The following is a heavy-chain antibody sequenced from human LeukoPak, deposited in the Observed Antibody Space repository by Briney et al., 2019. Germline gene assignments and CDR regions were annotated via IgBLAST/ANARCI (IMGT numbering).Heavy chain of an antibody. D-gene: IGHD6-13*01. Sequence: GGSLRLSCAASGFIFSSYWMAWVRQAPGKGLEWVAKIKEDETAKYYVDSVRGRFTSSRDNAKNSLYLQMNSLRAEDTAVYYCARSLEAGIFDIWGQGTLVTVSS. CDR1: GFIFSSYW. V-gene: IGHV3-7*01. J-gene: IGHJ3*02. CDR3: ARSLEAGIFDI. CDR2: IKEDETAK.